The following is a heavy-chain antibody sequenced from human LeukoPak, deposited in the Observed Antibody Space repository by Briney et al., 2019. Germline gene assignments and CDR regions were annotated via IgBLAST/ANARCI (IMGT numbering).Heavy chain of an antibody. Sequence: GGSLRLSCAASGFTFSSYSMNWVRQAPGKGLEWVSSISSSSSYIYYADSVKGRFTISRDNAKNSLYLQMNSLRAEDTAAYYCARDRGAGDAFDIWGQGTMVTVSS. J-gene: IGHJ3*02. CDR1: GFTFSSYS. CDR3: ARDRGAGDAFDI. D-gene: IGHD3-10*01. V-gene: IGHV3-21*01. CDR2: ISSSSSYI.